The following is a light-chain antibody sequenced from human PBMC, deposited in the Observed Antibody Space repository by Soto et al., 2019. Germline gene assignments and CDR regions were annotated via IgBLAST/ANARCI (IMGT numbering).Light chain of an antibody. Sequence: EIVLKQSPGTLSLSPGERATLSCRASQSVSSSYLAWYQQKPGQAPRLLIYGASSTATGIPDRFSGSGSGTDFTLTISRLEPEDFAVYYCQQYGSSLLFTFGPGTKVDIK. J-gene: IGKJ3*01. V-gene: IGKV3-20*01. CDR1: QSVSSSY. CDR3: QQYGSSLLFT. CDR2: GAS.